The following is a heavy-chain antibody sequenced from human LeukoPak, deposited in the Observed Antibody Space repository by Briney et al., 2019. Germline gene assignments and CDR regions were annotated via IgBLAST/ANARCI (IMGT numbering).Heavy chain of an antibody. J-gene: IGHJ4*02. CDR3: ATHDVLTGYPYFDF. CDR1: GFIFRSYW. CDR2: IQQDGSVQ. V-gene: IGHV3-7*01. D-gene: IGHD3-9*01. Sequence: GGSLRLSCAASGFIFRSYWMSWVRQAPGKGLEWVANIQQDGSVQYYVDSVKGRFTISRDNAKNSLCLQMNSLSAEDTAVYYCATHDVLTGYPYFDFWGQGTLVAVSS.